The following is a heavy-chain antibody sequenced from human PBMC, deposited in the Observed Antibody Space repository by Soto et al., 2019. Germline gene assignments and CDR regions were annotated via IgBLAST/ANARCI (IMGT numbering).Heavy chain of an antibody. D-gene: IGHD3-3*01. CDR3: AKEEIFGVVTDTYYFDY. CDR1: GFTFSSYG. CDR2: ISYDGSNK. Sequence: CLRLSCAASGFTFSSYGMHWVRHAPGKGLEWVAVISYDGSNKYYADSVKGRFTISRDNSKNTLYLQMNSLRAEDTAVYYCAKEEIFGVVTDTYYFDYWGQGTLVTVSS. J-gene: IGHJ4*02. V-gene: IGHV3-30*18.